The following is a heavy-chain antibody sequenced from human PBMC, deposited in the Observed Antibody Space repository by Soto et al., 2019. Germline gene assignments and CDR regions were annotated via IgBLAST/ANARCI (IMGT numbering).Heavy chain of an antibody. Sequence: KTSETLSLTCAVSGGSISSSNWWSWVRQPPGKGLEWIGEIYHSGSTNYNPSLKSRVTISVDKSKNQFSLKLSSVTAADTAVYYCARAGGEGLEWLLYSYYYYGMDVWGQGTTVTVSS. J-gene: IGHJ6*02. CDR1: GGSISSSNW. V-gene: IGHV4-4*02. D-gene: IGHD3-3*01. CDR3: ARAGGEGLEWLLYSYYYYGMDV. CDR2: IYHSGST.